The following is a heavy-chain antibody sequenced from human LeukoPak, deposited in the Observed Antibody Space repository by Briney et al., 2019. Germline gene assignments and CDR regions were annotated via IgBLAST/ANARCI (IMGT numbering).Heavy chain of an antibody. V-gene: IGHV3-9*03. CDR2: ISWNSGSI. Sequence: PGGSLRLSCAASGFTFSSYWMHWVRQAPGKGLEWVSGISWNSGSIGYADSVKGRFTISGDNAKNPLYLQMNSLRAEDMALYYCAKGYSSSWYGLPHPYYFDYWGQGTLVTVSS. D-gene: IGHD6-13*01. CDR3: AKGYSSSWYGLPHPYYFDY. J-gene: IGHJ4*02. CDR1: GFTFSSYW.